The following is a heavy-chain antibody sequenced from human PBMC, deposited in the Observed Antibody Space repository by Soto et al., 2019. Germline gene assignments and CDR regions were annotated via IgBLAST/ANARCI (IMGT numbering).Heavy chain of an antibody. CDR1: GFSLTTSGVG. J-gene: IGHJ4*02. CDR2: IYWDDNK. Sequence: QITLKESGPTLVKPTQTLTLTCTFSGFSLTTSGVGVGWIRQPPGKALEWLALIYWDDNKRYSPSLKSRLTIPNNPSKDQVVLAMTNMDPVDTGPYYCAHRRKSDLGMGYFDYWGQGTLVTVSS. CDR3: AHRRKSDLGMGYFDY. V-gene: IGHV2-5*02.